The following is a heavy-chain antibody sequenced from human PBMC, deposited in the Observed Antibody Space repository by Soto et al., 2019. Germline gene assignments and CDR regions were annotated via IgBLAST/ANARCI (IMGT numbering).Heavy chain of an antibody. CDR3: ARGRDFWSGIRRVPFDY. V-gene: IGHV4-34*01. D-gene: IGHD3-3*01. Sequence: SETLSLTCAVYGGSFSGYYWSWIRQPPGKGLEWIGEINHSGSTNYNPSLKSRVTISVDTSKNQFSLKLSSVTAADTAVYYCARGRDFWSGIRRVPFDYWGQGTLVTVSS. CDR1: GGSFSGYY. CDR2: INHSGST. J-gene: IGHJ4*02.